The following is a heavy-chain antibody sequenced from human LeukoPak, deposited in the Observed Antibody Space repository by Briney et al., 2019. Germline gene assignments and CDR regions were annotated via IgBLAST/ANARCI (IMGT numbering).Heavy chain of an antibody. J-gene: IGHJ4*02. D-gene: IGHD3-10*01. CDR3: ARVRGLWFGVRNDS. Sequence: SETLSLTCAVYGGSFSGYYWSWIRQPPGKGLEWIGEIDHTGSTHYNPSLKSRVTMSVDASKNQFSLKLTFVTAADTAVYYCARVRGLWFGVRNDSWGQGTLVTVPS. CDR1: GGSFSGYY. V-gene: IGHV4-34*01. CDR2: IDHTGST.